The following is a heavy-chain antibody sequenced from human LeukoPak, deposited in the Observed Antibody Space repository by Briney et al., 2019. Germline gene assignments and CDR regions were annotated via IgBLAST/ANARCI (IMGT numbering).Heavy chain of an antibody. V-gene: IGHV3-21*01. CDR3: ARDYYDSSGSSWFDP. J-gene: IGHJ5*02. CDR2: ISSGSSFM. Sequence: NPGGSLRLSCAASGFTFSRYSMNWVRQAPGKGLECVSSISSGSSFMYYADSVKGRFTISRDNAKNSLYLQMNSLGAKDTALYYCARDYYDSSGSSWFDPWGQGTLVTVSS. CDR1: GFTFSRYS. D-gene: IGHD3-22*01.